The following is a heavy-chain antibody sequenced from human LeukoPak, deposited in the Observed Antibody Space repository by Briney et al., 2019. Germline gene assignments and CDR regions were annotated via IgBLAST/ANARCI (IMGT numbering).Heavy chain of an antibody. CDR1: GGSFSGYY. D-gene: IGHD5-12*01. Sequence: PSETLSLTCAVYGGSFSGYYWSWIRQPPGKGLEWIGEINHSGSTNQNPSLKSRVTISVDTSKNQFSLKLTSVTAADTAVFYCARRTTYVGWLPSESPSCFDYWGQGTLVTVSS. CDR3: ARRTTYVGWLPSESPSCFDY. J-gene: IGHJ4*02. CDR2: INHSGST. V-gene: IGHV4-34*01.